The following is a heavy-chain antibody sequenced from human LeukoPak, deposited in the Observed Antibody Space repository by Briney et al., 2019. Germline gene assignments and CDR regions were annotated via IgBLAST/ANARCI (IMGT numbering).Heavy chain of an antibody. J-gene: IGHJ4*02. CDR3: ARDLYRIVVVPHYFDY. Sequence: GGSLRLSCAASGLTFSSYWMSWVRQAPGKGLEWVANIKKDGSEKYYVDSVKGRFTISRDNAKNSLYLQMNSLRAEDTAVYYCARDLYRIVVVPHYFDYWGQGTLVTVSS. D-gene: IGHD3-22*01. CDR2: IKKDGSEK. V-gene: IGHV3-7*01. CDR1: GLTFSSYW.